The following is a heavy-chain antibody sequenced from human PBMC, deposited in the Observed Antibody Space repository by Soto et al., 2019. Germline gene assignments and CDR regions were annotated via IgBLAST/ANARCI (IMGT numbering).Heavy chain of an antibody. V-gene: IGHV1-2*02. CDR2: INPNSVDT. CDR1: GYTFTSYY. Sequence: QAQLVQSGAEVKKPGASVKVSCEASGYTFTSYYMHWVRQAPGQGLEWMGWINPNSVDTKYAQKLRGRVTMTRDTSITTAYMEVKMLTSDDTAVYYCARQLAYCGGDCFTEPVDYWGQGTLVTVSS. CDR3: ARQLAYCGGDCFTEPVDY. D-gene: IGHD2-21*02. J-gene: IGHJ4*02.